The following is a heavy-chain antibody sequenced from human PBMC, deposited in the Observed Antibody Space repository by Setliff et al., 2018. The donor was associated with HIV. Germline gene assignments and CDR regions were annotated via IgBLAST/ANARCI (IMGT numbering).Heavy chain of an antibody. Sequence: GGSVRLSCAASGFTFSYAWMSWVRQAPGKGLEWVGRIKSKTDGGTTDYAAPVEGRFTISRDNSKNTLYLQMNGLRAEDTATYYCAKDSNPGHMIVVAYDAFDIWGQGTMVTVSS. J-gene: IGHJ3*02. D-gene: IGHD3-22*01. V-gene: IGHV3-15*01. CDR3: AKDSNPGHMIVVAYDAFDI. CDR1: GFTFSYAW. CDR2: IKSKTDGGTT.